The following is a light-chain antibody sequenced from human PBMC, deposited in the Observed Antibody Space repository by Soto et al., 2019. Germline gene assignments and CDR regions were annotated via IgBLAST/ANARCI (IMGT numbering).Light chain of an antibody. Sequence: EIVLTQSPATLSLSPGERATLSCRASQSVSSYLAWYQQKPGQAPRLLIYDASNRATGIPARFSGXXXXTXXTLTISSLEPEDFAVYYCQQRSNWPTITFGQGTRLEIK. V-gene: IGKV3-11*01. CDR3: QQRSNWPTIT. J-gene: IGKJ5*01. CDR1: QSVSSY. CDR2: DAS.